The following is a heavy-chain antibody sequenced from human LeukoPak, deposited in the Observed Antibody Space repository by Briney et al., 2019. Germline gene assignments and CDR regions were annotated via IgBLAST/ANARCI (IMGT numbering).Heavy chain of an antibody. D-gene: IGHD3-22*01. J-gene: IGHJ4*02. CDR3: AKGRLSPMIVEVGLEN. V-gene: IGHV3-15*01. CDR1: GFTFSNAW. CDR2: IKSKTDGGTT. Sequence: GGSLRLSCAASGFTFSNAWMSWVRQAPGKGLEWVGRIKSKTDGGTTDYAAPVKGRFTISRDDSKNTLYLQMNSLRAEDTAVYYCAKGRLSPMIVEVGLENWGQGTLVTVSS.